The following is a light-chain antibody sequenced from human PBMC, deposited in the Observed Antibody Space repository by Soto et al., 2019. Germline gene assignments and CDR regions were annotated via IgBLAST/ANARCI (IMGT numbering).Light chain of an antibody. CDR1: QSVSSN. V-gene: IGKV3-11*01. CDR3: QQGSNWPPLT. CDR2: DVS. J-gene: IGKJ4*01. Sequence: TQSPSTLSGYEGDRVTSTCRAGQSVSSNLAWYQQKPGQAPRLLIYDVSNRATGIPARFSGSGSGTDFSLTISSLEPEDFALYYCQQGSNWPPLTFGGGTNVDI.